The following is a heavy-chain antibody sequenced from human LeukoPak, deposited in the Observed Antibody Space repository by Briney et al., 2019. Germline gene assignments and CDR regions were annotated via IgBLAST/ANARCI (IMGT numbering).Heavy chain of an antibody. D-gene: IGHD6-19*01. CDR1: GGSISSSSFY. Sequence: PSETLSLTCTVSGGSISSSSFYWGWVRQPPGKGLELIGTIFYSGSTYYNPSLRSRVTMSVDTSKNQSSLRLSSVTAADTAVYYCARQGYISGQGFRNNWFDPWGQGSLVTVSS. V-gene: IGHV4-39*01. CDR2: IFYSGST. CDR3: ARQGYISGQGFRNNWFDP. J-gene: IGHJ5*02.